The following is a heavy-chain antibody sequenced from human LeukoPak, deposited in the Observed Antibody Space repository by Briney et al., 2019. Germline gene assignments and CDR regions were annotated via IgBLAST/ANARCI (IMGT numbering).Heavy chain of an antibody. CDR1: GFTFSSYA. V-gene: IGHV3-7*01. J-gene: IGHJ4*02. D-gene: IGHD6-13*01. Sequence: GALRLSCAASGFTFSSYAMHWVRQAPGKGLEWVANIKEDGSERYYVDSVKGRFTISRDNAKNSLYLQMNSLRAEDTAVYYCARVGPIAAAGTFDYWGQGTLVTVSS. CDR3: ARVGPIAAAGTFDY. CDR2: IKEDGSER.